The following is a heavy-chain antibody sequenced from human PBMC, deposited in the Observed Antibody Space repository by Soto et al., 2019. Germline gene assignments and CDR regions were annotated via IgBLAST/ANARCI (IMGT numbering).Heavy chain of an antibody. Sequence: ASVKVSCKASGYTSTSYDINWVRQATGQGLEWMGWMNPNSGNTGYAQKFQGRVTMTRNASISTAYMELSSLRSEDTAVYYCARGARDIVVVVAATPANDAFDIWGQGTMVTVS. CDR2: MNPNSGNT. D-gene: IGHD2-15*01. J-gene: IGHJ3*02. V-gene: IGHV1-8*01. CDR3: ARGARDIVVVVAATPANDAFDI. CDR1: GYTSTSYD.